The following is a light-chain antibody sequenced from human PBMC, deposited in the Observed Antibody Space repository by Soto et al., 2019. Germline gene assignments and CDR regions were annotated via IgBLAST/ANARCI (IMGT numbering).Light chain of an antibody. CDR2: DTS. Sequence: EIVMTQSPATLSVSPGERATLSCRASQSVSSNLAWYQQKPGQAPRLLIYDTSTRATGIPARFSGSGSGTEFTLTISSLQYEDFAVYYCQQYNNWPRSTFGPGTKVDIK. V-gene: IGKV3-15*01. CDR3: QQYNNWPRST. J-gene: IGKJ3*01. CDR1: QSVSSN.